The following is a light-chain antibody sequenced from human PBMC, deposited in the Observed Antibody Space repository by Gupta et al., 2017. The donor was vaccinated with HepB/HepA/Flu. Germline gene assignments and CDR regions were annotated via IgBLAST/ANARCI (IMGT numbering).Light chain of an antibody. V-gene: IGKV3-20*01. Sequence: EIVLTQSPGTLSFSPGERATLSCRASQTVGNNYVAWYQQKPGQAPRLLIYWASTRATGIPDRFSGSGSGTDFTLTISRLEPEDFAVYYCQQYGGSPWTFGQGTKVEIK. J-gene: IGKJ1*01. CDR3: QQYGGSPWT. CDR2: WAS. CDR1: QTVGNNY.